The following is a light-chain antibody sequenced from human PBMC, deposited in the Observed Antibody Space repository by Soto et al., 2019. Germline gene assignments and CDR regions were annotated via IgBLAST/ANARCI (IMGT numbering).Light chain of an antibody. CDR3: QHYNSYSWT. V-gene: IGKV1-5*01. J-gene: IGKJ1*01. Sequence: DIQMTQSPSTLSASVGDRVTITCRASQSISNWLAWYQQKPGKAPNLLIYDASSLESGVPSRFSGSGSGTEFTLTISSLQPDDFATYYCQHYNSYSWTFGQGTKVEIK. CDR1: QSISNW. CDR2: DAS.